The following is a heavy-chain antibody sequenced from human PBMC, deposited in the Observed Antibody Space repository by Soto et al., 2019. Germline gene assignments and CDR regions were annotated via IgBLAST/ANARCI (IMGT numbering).Heavy chain of an antibody. V-gene: IGHV1-18*01. Sequence: QVQLVQSGAEVKKPGASVKVSCKASGYTFTSYGISWVRQAPGQGLEWMGWISAYNGNTNYAQKLQGRVTMTTDTSTSTAYMELRSLRSDDTAVCYCARDVGDCSSTSCYVGGIDYWGQGTLVTVSS. CDR2: ISAYNGNT. D-gene: IGHD2-2*01. J-gene: IGHJ4*02. CDR1: GYTFTSYG. CDR3: ARDVGDCSSTSCYVGGIDY.